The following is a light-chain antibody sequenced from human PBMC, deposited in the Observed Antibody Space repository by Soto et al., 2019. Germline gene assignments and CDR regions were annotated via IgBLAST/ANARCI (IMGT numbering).Light chain of an antibody. CDR2: EGS. J-gene: IGLJ1*01. CDR1: SSDVGSNNL. Sequence: QSVLTQPASVSGSPGQSITTSCTGTSSDVGSNNLVSWYQQRPGKAPKFVIYEGSKRPSGVSNRFSGSKSGNTASLTISGLQAEDEADYFCCSYAGNYSPVFGTGTKVTVL. CDR3: CSYAGNYSPV. V-gene: IGLV2-23*01.